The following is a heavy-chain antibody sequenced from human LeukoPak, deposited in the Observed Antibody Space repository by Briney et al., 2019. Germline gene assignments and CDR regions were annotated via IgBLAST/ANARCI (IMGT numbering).Heavy chain of an antibody. V-gene: IGHV4-59*01. CDR3: AREDWNYGYNWFDP. J-gene: IGHJ5*02. CDR2: IYYSGST. D-gene: IGHD1-7*01. CDR1: GGSISSYY. Sequence: PSETLSLTCTVSGGSISSYYWSWIRQPAGKGLEWIGYIYYSGSTNYNPSLKSRVTISVDTSKNQFSLKLSSVTAADTAVYYCAREDWNYGYNWFDPWGQGTLVTVSS.